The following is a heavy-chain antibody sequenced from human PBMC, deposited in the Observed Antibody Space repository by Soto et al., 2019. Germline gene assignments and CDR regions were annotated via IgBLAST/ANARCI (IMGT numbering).Heavy chain of an antibody. CDR2: IYYSGST. J-gene: IGHJ4*02. D-gene: IGHD6-19*01. Sequence: QVQLQESGPGLVKPSQTLSLTCTVSGASISSGTYYWSWIRQVPGKGLEWIGYIYYSGSTDYNPSLRSRVSISVDRSKAQFSLTLTSVTAADTAVYYCARAVVAGMYHFDHWGQGTLVTVSS. CDR3: ARAVVAGMYHFDH. CDR1: GASISSGTYY. V-gene: IGHV4-31*03.